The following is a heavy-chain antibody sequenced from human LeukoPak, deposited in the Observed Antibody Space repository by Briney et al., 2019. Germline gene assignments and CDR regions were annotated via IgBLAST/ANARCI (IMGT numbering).Heavy chain of an antibody. J-gene: IGHJ4*02. Sequence: SETLSLTCTVSGGSISSYYWSWIRQPPGKGLEWIGYIYYSGSTNYNPSLKSRVTISVDTSKNQFSLKLSSLTAADTAVYYCARGGIIVGVDYWGLGTLVTVSS. CDR2: IYYSGST. CDR1: GGSISSYY. CDR3: ARGGIIVGVDY. V-gene: IGHV4-59*01. D-gene: IGHD1-26*01.